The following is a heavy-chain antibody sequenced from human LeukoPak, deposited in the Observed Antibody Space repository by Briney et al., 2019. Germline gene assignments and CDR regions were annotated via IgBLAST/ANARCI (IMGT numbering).Heavy chain of an antibody. V-gene: IGHV3-64*01. Sequence: GGSLRLSCAASGFTFSSYAMHWVRQAPGKGLEYVSAISSNGGSTYYANSVKGRFTISRDNSKNTLYLQMGSLRAEDMAVYYCARAGNCGGDCYSRYAFYIWGQGTMVTVSS. CDR1: GFTFSSYA. J-gene: IGHJ3*02. CDR2: ISSNGGST. CDR3: ARAGNCGGDCYSRYAFYI. D-gene: IGHD2-21*02.